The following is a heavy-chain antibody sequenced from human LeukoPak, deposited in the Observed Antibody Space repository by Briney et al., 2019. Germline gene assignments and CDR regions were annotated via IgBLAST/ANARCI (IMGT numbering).Heavy chain of an antibody. Sequence: SETLSLTCAVYGGSFSGYYWSWIRQPPGKGLEWIGEINHSGSTNYNPSLKSRVTISVDTSKNQFSLKLSSVTAADTAVYYCARVLDYGGNSAYNWFDPWGQGTLVTVSS. J-gene: IGHJ5*02. D-gene: IGHD4-23*01. CDR2: INHSGST. CDR1: GGSFSGYY. V-gene: IGHV4-34*01. CDR3: ARVLDYGGNSAYNWFDP.